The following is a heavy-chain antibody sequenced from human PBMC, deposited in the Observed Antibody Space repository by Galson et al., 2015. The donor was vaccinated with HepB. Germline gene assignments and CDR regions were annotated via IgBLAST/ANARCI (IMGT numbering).Heavy chain of an antibody. CDR1: GFTVSSNY. Sequence: SLRLSCAASGFTVSSNYMSWVRQAPGKGLEWVSVIYSGGSTYYADSVKGRFTISRDNSKNTLYLQMNSLRAEDTAVYYCARGEGFGELSGLSDPWGQGTLVTVSS. CDR3: ARGEGFGELSGLSDP. J-gene: IGHJ5*02. D-gene: IGHD3-10*01. V-gene: IGHV3-66*01. CDR2: IYSGGST.